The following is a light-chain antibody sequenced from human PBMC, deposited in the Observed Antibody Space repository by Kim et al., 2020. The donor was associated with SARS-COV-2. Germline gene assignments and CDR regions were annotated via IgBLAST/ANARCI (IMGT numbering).Light chain of an antibody. CDR3: HSYDNSDQV. CDR2: ENN. Sequence: TVTISCSRSSATIASSYVQWYQQRPGTAPTPVISENNQRPSGVPDRFSGSIDTSSNSASLTISGLKTEDEAVYYCHSYDNSDQVFGGGTQLTVL. CDR1: SATIASSY. V-gene: IGLV6-57*03. J-gene: IGLJ3*02.